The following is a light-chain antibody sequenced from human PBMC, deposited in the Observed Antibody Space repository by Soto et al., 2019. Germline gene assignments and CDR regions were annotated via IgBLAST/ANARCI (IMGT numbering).Light chain of an antibody. Sequence: DIQMTQAPSTLSAFVGARVTITCRASQTISTWLAWYQQKPGRAPKLLIYKASSLESGVPSRFSGSGYGTEFTLTISSLQPDDFATYYCQNYNSGPRTFGQGTKVDIK. CDR3: QNYNSGPRT. CDR2: KAS. J-gene: IGKJ1*01. CDR1: QTISTW. V-gene: IGKV1-5*03.